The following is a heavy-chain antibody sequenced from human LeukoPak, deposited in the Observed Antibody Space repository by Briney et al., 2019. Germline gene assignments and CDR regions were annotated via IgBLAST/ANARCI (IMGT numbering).Heavy chain of an antibody. CDR3: ARHPSAVAGKTFDC. CDR2: THYSGSS. D-gene: IGHD6-19*01. J-gene: IGHJ4*02. CDR1: GGSISTYY. Sequence: TSETLSLTCTVSGGSISTYYWSWIRQPPGKGLEWIASTHYSGSSSYYNPSLKSRVTISADMSKNQLSLKLTSVTAADTAVYFCARHPSAVAGKTFDCWGQGTLVTVSS. V-gene: IGHV4-59*08.